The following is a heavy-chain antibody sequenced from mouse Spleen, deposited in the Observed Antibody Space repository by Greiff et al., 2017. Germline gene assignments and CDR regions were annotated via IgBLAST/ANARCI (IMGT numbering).Heavy chain of an antibody. J-gene: IGHJ1*03. CDR2: INPSSGYT. CDR3: VRWNYGSRYAWYFDV. CDR1: GYTFTSYW. V-gene: IGHV1-7*01. D-gene: IGHD1-1*01. Sequence: QVHVKQSGAELAKPGASVKLSCKASGYTFTSYWMHWVKQRPGRGLEWIGYINPSSGYTKYNQKFKDKATLTADKSSSTAYMQLSSLTYEDSAVYNCVRWNYGSRYAWYFDVWGTGTTVTVSS.